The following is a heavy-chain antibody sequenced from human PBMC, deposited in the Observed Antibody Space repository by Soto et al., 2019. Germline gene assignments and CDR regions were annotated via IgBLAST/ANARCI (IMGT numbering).Heavy chain of an antibody. D-gene: IGHD2-2*01. CDR3: ARLVVVAPVANA. V-gene: IGHV4-39*02. J-gene: IGHJ5*02. CDR2: IFYTGTT. Sequence: PSETLSLTCSFSCGSINYNSYYWGWIRQPPGKGLEWVGGIFYTGTTYYSPSLKDRVTISVDTSKNSFSLNLTSVTAADTAVYFCARLVVVAPVANAWGQGTLVTAPQ. CDR1: CGSINYNSYY.